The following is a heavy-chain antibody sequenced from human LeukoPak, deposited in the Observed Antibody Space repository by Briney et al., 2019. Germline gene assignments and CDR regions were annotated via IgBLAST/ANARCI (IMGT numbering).Heavy chain of an antibody. CDR1: GFTFSDYY. D-gene: IGHD2-21*02. CDR2: ISSSGSTI. J-gene: IGHJ4*02. V-gene: IGHV3-11*01. Sequence: GSLRLSCAASGFTFSDYYMSWIRQAPGKGLEWVSYISSSGSTIYYADSVKGRFTISRDNAKNSLYLQMNSLRAEDTAVYYCARELGAYCGGDCYSGVDYWGQGTLVTVSS. CDR3: ARELGAYCGGDCYSGVDY.